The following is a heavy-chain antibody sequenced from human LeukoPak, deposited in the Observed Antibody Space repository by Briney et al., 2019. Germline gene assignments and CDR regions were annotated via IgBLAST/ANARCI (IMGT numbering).Heavy chain of an antibody. V-gene: IGHV3-23*01. CDR2: ISGSGVST. D-gene: IGHD2-2*01. CDR3: AKDCSCTSFPTSEY. Sequence: GGSRRPSCAASGFTFSSYAMSWVRQAPGKGLEWVSAISGSGVSTYYADSVKGRFTICRDNSKNTLYLQMNSLRAEDTAVYYCAKDCSCTSFPTSEYWGRETVVTVSS. J-gene: IGHJ4*02. CDR1: GFTFSSYA.